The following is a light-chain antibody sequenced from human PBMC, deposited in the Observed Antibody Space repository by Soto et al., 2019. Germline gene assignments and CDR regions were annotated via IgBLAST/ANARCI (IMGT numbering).Light chain of an antibody. CDR1: QSVSSY. CDR2: DAS. J-gene: IGKJ2*01. CDR3: QQRINSYT. Sequence: EIVLTQSPATLSLSPGERATLACRASQSVSSYLAWYQQKPGQAPRLLIYDASNRATGIPARFSGSGSGTDVTLTISSLEPEDFAVYYCQQRINSYTFGQGTKLEIK. V-gene: IGKV3-11*01.